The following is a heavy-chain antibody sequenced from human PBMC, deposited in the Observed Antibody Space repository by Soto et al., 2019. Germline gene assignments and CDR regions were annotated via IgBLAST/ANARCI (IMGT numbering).Heavy chain of an antibody. J-gene: IGHJ5*02. CDR1: GGSISSGGYY. CDR3: ARDLLGYGDYDGIWFDP. D-gene: IGHD4-17*01. CDR2: IYYSGST. Sequence: SETLSLTCTVSGGSISSGGYYWSWIRQHPGKGLEWIGYIYYSGSTYYNPSLKSRVTISVDTSKNQFSLKLSSVTAADTAVYYCARDLLGYGDYDGIWFDPWGQGTLVTVSS. V-gene: IGHV4-31*03.